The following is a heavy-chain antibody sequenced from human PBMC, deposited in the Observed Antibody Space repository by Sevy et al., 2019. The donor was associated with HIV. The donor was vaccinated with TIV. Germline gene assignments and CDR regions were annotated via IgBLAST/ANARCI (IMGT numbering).Heavy chain of an antibody. D-gene: IGHD2-8*01. CDR2: IKSKTDGGTT. CDR1: GFTFSNAW. J-gene: IGHJ3*02. V-gene: IGHV3-15*01. Sequence: GGSLRLSCAASGFTFSNAWMSWVRQAPGKGLEWVGRIKSKTDGGTTDYAAPVKGRFTISRDDSKNTLYLQMNSLKTEDTAVYYCTPEGDGYCTNGVCYTPDAFDIWGQGTMVTVSS. CDR3: TPEGDGYCTNGVCYTPDAFDI.